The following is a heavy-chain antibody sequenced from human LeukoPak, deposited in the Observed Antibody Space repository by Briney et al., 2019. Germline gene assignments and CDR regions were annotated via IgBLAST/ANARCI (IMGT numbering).Heavy chain of an antibody. CDR3: AGQFGSSGY. CDR2: IYYSGST. Sequence: SETLSLTCTVSGGSISSSSYYWGWIRQPPGKGLEWIGSIYYSGSTYYNPSLKSRVTISVDTSKNQFSLKLSSVTAADTAVYYCAGQFGSSGYWGQGTLVTVSS. V-gene: IGHV4-39*07. J-gene: IGHJ4*02. D-gene: IGHD3-16*01. CDR1: GGSISSSSYY.